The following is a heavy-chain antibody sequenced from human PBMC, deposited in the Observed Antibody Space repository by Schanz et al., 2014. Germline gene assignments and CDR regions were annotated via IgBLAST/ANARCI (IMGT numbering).Heavy chain of an antibody. J-gene: IGHJ6*03. CDR1: GFTFSTHA. Sequence: QVQLVDSGGGLVKPGGSLRLSCAASGFTFSTHAMHWVRQAPGKGLEWVAVIWSDGTNEYYADSVKGRFTISGDSSKYTVYLQMNSLRADDTAVYYCAKGPYYYYYMDVWGNGTTVTVSS. CDR2: IWSDGTNE. V-gene: IGHV3-33*08. CDR3: AKGPYYYYYMDV.